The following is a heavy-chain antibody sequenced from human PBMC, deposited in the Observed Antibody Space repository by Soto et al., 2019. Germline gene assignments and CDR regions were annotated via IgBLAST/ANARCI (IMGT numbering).Heavy chain of an antibody. CDR3: ARTTHYFDSSGSKY. CDR2: IGSSIETA. CDR1: GVTLGSHA. Sequence: GGPMRHSCAASGVTLGSHAMHSVRQAPGKGLEWVSSIGSSIETAYYADSVKGRITISRDNAENSLYLQMNSLREDDTAVYYCARTTHYFDSSGSKYWGQGTLVTVSS. V-gene: IGHV3-48*02. J-gene: IGHJ4*02. D-gene: IGHD3-22*01.